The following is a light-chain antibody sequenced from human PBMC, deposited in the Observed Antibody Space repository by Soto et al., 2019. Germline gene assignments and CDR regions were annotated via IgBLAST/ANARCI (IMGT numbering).Light chain of an antibody. V-gene: IGLV2-14*01. CDR1: SSDVGGYNY. Sequence: QSALTQPASVSGSPGQSITISCTGTSSDVGGYNYVSWYQQHPGKAPKLMIYAVTDRPSGVSSRFSGSKSGNTASLTISGLHAEDEADYYCSSYTSSSTLFGTGTKLTVL. CDR2: AVT. CDR3: SSYTSSSTL. J-gene: IGLJ1*01.